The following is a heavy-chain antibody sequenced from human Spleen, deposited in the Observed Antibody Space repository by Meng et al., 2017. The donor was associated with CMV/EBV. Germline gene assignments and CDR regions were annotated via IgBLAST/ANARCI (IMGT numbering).Heavy chain of an antibody. CDR2: IPTSGSTV. D-gene: IGHD2-15*01. J-gene: IGHJ2*01. CDR3: ARIARISWYFDL. V-gene: IGHV3-11*01. Sequence: CAASGFTFIEHYMIWIRQAPGKGPEWISYIPTSGSTVYYADSVKGRFTISRDNAKNSLYLQMNSLRAENTAVYYCARIARISWYFDLWGRGTLVTVSS. CDR1: GFTFIEHY.